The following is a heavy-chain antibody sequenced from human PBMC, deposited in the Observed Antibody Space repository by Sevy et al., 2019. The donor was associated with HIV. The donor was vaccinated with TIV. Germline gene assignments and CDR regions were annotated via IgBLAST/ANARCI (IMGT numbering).Heavy chain of an antibody. D-gene: IGHD6-6*01. CDR3: ARAEYSAPQPNSSVGEYYYYYGMHV. V-gene: IGHV1-46*01. J-gene: IGHJ6*02. CDR2: INPSGGST. Sequence: ASVKVSCKASGYTFTSYYMHWVRQAPGQGLEWMGIINPSGGSTSYAQKFQGRVTMTRDTSTSTVYMELSSLRSEDTAVYYCARAEYSAPQPNSSVGEYYYYYGMHVWGQGTTVTVSS. CDR1: GYTFTSYY.